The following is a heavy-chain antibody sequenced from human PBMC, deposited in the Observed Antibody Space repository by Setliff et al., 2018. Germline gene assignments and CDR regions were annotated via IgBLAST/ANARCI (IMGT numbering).Heavy chain of an antibody. CDR3: TTDTCCGDTVYYYYGMDV. V-gene: IGHV5-51*01. D-gene: IGHD2-21*02. J-gene: IGHJ6*02. CDR2: IYPGDSDT. Sequence: PGESLKISCKGSGYSFTSYWIGWVRQMPGKGLEWMGIIYPGDSDTRYSPSFQGQVTISADKSTSTAYLQMNSLKIEDTAVYYCTTDTCCGDTVYYYYGMDVWGQGTTVTVSS. CDR1: GYSFTSYW.